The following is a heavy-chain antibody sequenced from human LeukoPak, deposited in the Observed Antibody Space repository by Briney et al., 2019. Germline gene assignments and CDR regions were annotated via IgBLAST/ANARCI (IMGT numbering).Heavy chain of an antibody. Sequence: PGGSLRLSCAASGFTFSSYGMHWVRQAPGKGLVWVSDISFDGTRTNYVDSVKGRFTVSRDNAKNTLYLQMNSLRAEDTAVYYCAKRLSGSYYPYYFDYWGQGTLVTVSS. D-gene: IGHD1-26*01. CDR1: GFTFSSYG. CDR3: AKRLSGSYYPYYFDY. V-gene: IGHV3-74*01. CDR2: ISFDGTRT. J-gene: IGHJ4*02.